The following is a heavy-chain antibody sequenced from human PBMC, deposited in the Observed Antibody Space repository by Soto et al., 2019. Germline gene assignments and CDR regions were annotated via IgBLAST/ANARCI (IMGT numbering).Heavy chain of an antibody. CDR3: ARGGHDLWSGPFDY. D-gene: IGHD3-3*01. Sequence: QGHLQESGPGLVRPSETLSLTCSVSGGSISTYYCNWIRQPAGKGLEWIGRIDTSGSTNYNPSLRSRVTMSADTFKNPFSLKLSSATAADTAVYYCARGGHDLWSGPFDYWGQGTPVNVSS. CDR2: IDTSGST. CDR1: GGSISTYY. J-gene: IGHJ4*02. V-gene: IGHV4-4*07.